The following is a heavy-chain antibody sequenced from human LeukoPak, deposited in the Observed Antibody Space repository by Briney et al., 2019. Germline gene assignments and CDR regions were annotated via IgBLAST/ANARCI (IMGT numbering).Heavy chain of an antibody. J-gene: IGHJ6*02. Sequence: GASVNVSCKASGYTFTGYFMHWVRQAPGQGLEWMGWINPYSGATNYAQKFQGRVPMTRDTSISTAFMELSRLRSDDTAVYYCARGKDHYYDSSGYPDYYTMNVWGQGTTVTVPS. D-gene: IGHD3-22*01. V-gene: IGHV1-2*02. CDR1: GYTFTGYF. CDR2: INPYSGAT. CDR3: ARGKDHYYDSSGYPDYYTMNV.